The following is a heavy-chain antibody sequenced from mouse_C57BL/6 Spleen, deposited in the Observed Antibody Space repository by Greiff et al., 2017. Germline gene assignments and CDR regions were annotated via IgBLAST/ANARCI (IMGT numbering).Heavy chain of an antibody. D-gene: IGHD2-5*01. J-gene: IGHJ4*01. CDR1: GYTFTDYN. Sequence: EVQLQQSGPELVKPGASVKIPCKASGYTFTDYNMDWVKQSHGKSLEWIGVINPNDGGTIYNQKFKGKATLTVDKSSSTAYMELSSLTSEDTAVYYCARGGAYSNYAMDYWGQGTSVTVSS. CDR3: ARGGAYSNYAMDY. V-gene: IGHV1-18*01. CDR2: INPNDGGT.